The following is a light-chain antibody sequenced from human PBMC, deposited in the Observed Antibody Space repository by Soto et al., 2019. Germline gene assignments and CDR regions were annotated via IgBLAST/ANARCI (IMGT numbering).Light chain of an antibody. Sequence: QSALTQPASVSGSPGQSITISCTGTSSDVGSYDLVSWYQQHPGKAPKLMIYEVTKRPSGVSDRFSGSKSGNTASLTISGLQAEDEDDYYCCSFTSSTPVIFGGGTKLTVL. CDR1: SSDVGSYDL. J-gene: IGLJ2*01. V-gene: IGLV2-14*02. CDR2: EVT. CDR3: CSFTSSTPVI.